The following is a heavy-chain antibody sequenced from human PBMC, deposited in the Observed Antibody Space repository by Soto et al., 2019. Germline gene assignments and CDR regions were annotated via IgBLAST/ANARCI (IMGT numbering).Heavy chain of an antibody. D-gene: IGHD6-6*01. V-gene: IGHV4-61*01. CDR1: GGSVNSETYY. Sequence: SETLSLTCTVSGGSVNSETYYWSWIRQPPGRGLEWIGYIYYTGSTNYNPSLKSRVTMSIDTSRNQFSLKLTSVTAADTAVYYCAREFSNSPEAFDSWGQGSLVTVS. J-gene: IGHJ4*02. CDR3: AREFSNSPEAFDS. CDR2: IYYTGST.